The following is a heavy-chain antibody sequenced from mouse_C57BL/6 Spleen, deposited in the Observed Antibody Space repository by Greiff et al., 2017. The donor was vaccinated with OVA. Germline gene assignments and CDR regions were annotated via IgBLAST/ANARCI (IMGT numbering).Heavy chain of an antibody. V-gene: IGHV1-50*01. CDR3: ARWDYSNPGGY. CDR1: GYTFTSYW. J-gene: IGHJ2*01. Sequence: QVQLQQPGAELVKPGASVKLSCKASGYTFTSYWMQWVKQRPGQGLEWIGEIDPSDSYTNYNQKFKGKATLTVDTSSSTAYMQLSSLTSEDSGVYYCARWDYSNPGGYWGKGTTLTVSS. CDR2: IDPSDSYT. D-gene: IGHD2-5*01.